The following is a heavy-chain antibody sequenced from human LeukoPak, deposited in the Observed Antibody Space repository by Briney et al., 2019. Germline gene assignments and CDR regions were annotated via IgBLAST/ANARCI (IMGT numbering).Heavy chain of an antibody. V-gene: IGHV4-4*02. D-gene: IGHD2-8*01. Sequence: PSETLSLTCGVSGGSISSTKWWSGVRQSPGQGLEWIGEISLTGLTNYNPSLKSRVTMALDKSKNHLSLNLTSVTAADTAVYYCARENGAFSPFGYRVQGTLVTVSS. J-gene: IGHJ4*02. CDR1: GGSISSTKW. CDR2: ISLTGLT. CDR3: ARENGAFSPFGY.